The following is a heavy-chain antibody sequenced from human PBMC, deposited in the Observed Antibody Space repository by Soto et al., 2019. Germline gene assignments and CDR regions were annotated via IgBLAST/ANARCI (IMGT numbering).Heavy chain of an antibody. J-gene: IGHJ4*02. D-gene: IGHD2-2*01. CDR3: ARRMPIDSYPFDY. CDR2: IYSTGST. Sequence: QVQLQESGPGLVKSSQTLSLTCTVSGGSISSGDYFWSWIRQPPGKGLVWIGYIYSTGSTYYNPSLKSRVTIPVDTSKNQFSLKLNSVTAADTAVYYCARRMPIDSYPFDYWGQGSLVTVSS. CDR1: GGSISSGDYF. V-gene: IGHV4-30-4*01.